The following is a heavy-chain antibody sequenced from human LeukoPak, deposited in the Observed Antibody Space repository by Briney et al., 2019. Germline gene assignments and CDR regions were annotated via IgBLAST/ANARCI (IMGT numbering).Heavy chain of an antibody. D-gene: IGHD2-2*01. CDR1: GFTFNDYY. Sequence: GGSLRLSCAASGFTFNDYYMSWIRQAPGKGLEWVSYISSSGSNIYYADSVKGRFTISRDNAKNSLYLQMNSLRAEDTAVYYCARDPLHYCSGTSCRDYWGQGTLVTVSS. V-gene: IGHV3-11*04. CDR3: ARDPLHYCSGTSCRDY. CDR2: ISSSGSNI. J-gene: IGHJ4*02.